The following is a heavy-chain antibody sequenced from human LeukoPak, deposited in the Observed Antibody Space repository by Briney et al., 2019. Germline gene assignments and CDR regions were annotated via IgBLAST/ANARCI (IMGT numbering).Heavy chain of an antibody. V-gene: IGHV3-7*01. Sequence: GGSLRLSCVASGFRFRNYWMAWIRHAPGRGLEWVANINEDGNEKYYLDSVRGRFIISRDNARNSLFLHMNSLGGEDTGVYYCVRELVVGPAEYFQSWGQGTLVAVSS. CDR3: VRELVVGPAEYFQS. J-gene: IGHJ1*01. CDR2: INEDGNEK. D-gene: IGHD1-26*01. CDR1: GFRFRNYW.